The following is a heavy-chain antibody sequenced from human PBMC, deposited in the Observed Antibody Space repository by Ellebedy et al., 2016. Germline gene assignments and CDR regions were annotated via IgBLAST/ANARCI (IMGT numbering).Heavy chain of an antibody. Sequence: GESLKISXAASGFTLRNSVMHWVRQVPGKGLEWVSSVDPVGRIFYKDSVKGRFTISREAAKNSLYLQMNSLRAEDTALYYCAKEPPVVGNYFYGMDVWGQGTTVTVSS. CDR3: AKEPPVVGNYFYGMDV. CDR1: GFTLRNSV. J-gene: IGHJ6*02. D-gene: IGHD2-15*01. CDR2: VDPVGRI. V-gene: IGHV3-13*01.